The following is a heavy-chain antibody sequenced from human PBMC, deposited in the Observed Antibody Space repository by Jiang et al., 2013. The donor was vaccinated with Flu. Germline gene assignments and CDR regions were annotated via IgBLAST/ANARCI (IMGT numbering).Heavy chain of an antibody. CDR1: GDSVSSNSAA. CDR2: TYYRSKWYN. J-gene: IGHJ4*02. V-gene: IGHV6-1*01. D-gene: IGHD6-19*01. CDR3: AREPASSGWYKYYYFDY. Sequence: QTLSLTCAISGDSVSSNSAAWNWIRQSPSRGLEWLGRTYYRSKWYNDYAVSVKSRITINPDTSKNQFSLQLNSVTPEDTAVYYCAREPASSGWYKYYYFDYWGQGTLVTVSS.